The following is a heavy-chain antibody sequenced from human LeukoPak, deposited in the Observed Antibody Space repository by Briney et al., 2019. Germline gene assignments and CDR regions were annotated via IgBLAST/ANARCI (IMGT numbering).Heavy chain of an antibody. V-gene: IGHV3-21*01. D-gene: IGHD6-13*01. Sequence: GGSLRLSCAGSGFTFGSYSMNWVRQAPGKGLEWVSSISSSSSYIYYADSVKGRFTISRDNAKNSLYLQMNSLRAEDTAVYYCARDQREGRSSLSDSDIWGQGTMVTVSS. CDR1: GFTFGSYS. CDR2: ISSSSSYI. CDR3: ARDQREGRSSLSDSDI. J-gene: IGHJ3*02.